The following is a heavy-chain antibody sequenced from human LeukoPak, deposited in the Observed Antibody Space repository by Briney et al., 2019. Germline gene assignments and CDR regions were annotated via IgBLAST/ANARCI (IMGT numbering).Heavy chain of an antibody. CDR2: IYYSGST. D-gene: IGHD3-3*01. Sequence: SETLSLTCTVSGGSISSHYWSWIRQPPGKGLEWIGYIYYSGSTNYNPSLKSRVTISVDTSKNQFSLKLSSVTAADTAVYYCARRNSNTYYDFWSGYYLDAWGKGTTVTVSS. CDR1: GGSISSHY. CDR3: ARRNSNTYYDFWSGYYLDA. V-gene: IGHV4-59*08. J-gene: IGHJ6*04.